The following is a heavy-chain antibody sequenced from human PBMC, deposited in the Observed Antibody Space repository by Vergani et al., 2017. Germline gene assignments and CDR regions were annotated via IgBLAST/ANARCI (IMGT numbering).Heavy chain of an antibody. CDR3: ARGPEMATIFAFDI. CDR2: IIPIFGTA. D-gene: IGHD5-24*01. J-gene: IGHJ3*02. CDR1: GGTFSSYA. V-gene: IGHV1-69*13. Sequence: VQSGDEVKKPGASVKVSCTASGGTFSSYAISWVRQAPGQGLEWMGGIIPIFGTANYAQKFQGRVTITADESTSTAYMELSSLRSEDTAVYYCARGPEMATIFAFDIWGQGTMVTVSS.